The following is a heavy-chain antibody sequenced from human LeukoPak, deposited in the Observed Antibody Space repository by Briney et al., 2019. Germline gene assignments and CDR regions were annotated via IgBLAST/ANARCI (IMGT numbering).Heavy chain of an antibody. Sequence: ASVKVCCKASGGTFSSYAISWVRQAPGQGLEGMGGIIPIFGTANYAQKFQGRVTITTDESTSTAYMELSSLRSEDTAVYYCARGRSSQNYYYYFMDVWRKGTTVTVSS. CDR3: ARGRSSQNYYYYFMDV. CDR1: GGTFSSYA. CDR2: IIPIFGTA. J-gene: IGHJ6*03. D-gene: IGHD6-13*01. V-gene: IGHV1-69*05.